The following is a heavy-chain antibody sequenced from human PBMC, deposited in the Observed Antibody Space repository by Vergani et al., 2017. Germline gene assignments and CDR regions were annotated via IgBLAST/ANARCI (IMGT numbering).Heavy chain of an antibody. CDR1: GGSITSSSYY. Sequence: QLHLQESGPGLVKPSETLSLTCTVSGGSITSSSYYWGWIRQPPGKGLEWIGNIYHSGSTYYNPSLKSRVTISVDTSKNQFSLKLSSVTAADTAVYYCARHRSIAVAGTRSDWFDPWGQGTLVTVSS. J-gene: IGHJ5*02. V-gene: IGHV4-39*01. CDR2: IYHSGST. CDR3: ARHRSIAVAGTRSDWFDP. D-gene: IGHD6-19*01.